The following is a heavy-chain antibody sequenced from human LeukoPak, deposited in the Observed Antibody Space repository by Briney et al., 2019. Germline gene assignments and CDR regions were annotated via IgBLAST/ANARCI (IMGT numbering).Heavy chain of an antibody. V-gene: IGHV3-48*04. J-gene: IGHJ4*02. D-gene: IGHD3-10*01. CDR2: ITSTSSTI. Sequence: GGSLRLSCAASRFTFSTYSMNWVRQAPGKGLEWLSYITSTSSTIFYADSVKGRFTISRDNAKNSLYLQMNSPRAEDTAVYYCAREHYGTPFDYWGQGTLVTVSS. CDR3: AREHYGTPFDY. CDR1: RFTFSTYS.